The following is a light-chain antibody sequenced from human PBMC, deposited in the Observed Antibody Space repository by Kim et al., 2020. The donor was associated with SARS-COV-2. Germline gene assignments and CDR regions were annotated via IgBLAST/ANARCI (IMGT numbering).Light chain of an antibody. CDR3: QQRSNWPPIT. CDR2: DAS. V-gene: IGKV3-11*01. Sequence: LPGERSTLSCRASQSISTYLAWYQPKPGQAPRLLIYDASNRATGIPARFSGSGSGTDFTLTISSLEPEDFAVYYCQQRSNWPPITFGQGTRLEIK. J-gene: IGKJ5*01. CDR1: QSISTY.